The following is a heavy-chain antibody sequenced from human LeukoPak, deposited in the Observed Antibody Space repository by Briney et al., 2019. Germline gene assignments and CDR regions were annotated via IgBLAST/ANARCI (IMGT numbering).Heavy chain of an antibody. V-gene: IGHV5-51*01. CDR2: IHPGDSDT. CDR3: ARMNYDSSGHYYGLAH. D-gene: IGHD3-22*01. Sequence: GESLKISCKGSGYSFTSYWIGWVRQMPGKGLEWMGIIHPGDSDTRYSPSFQGQVSFSADQTNNIAYLQWSSLRASDTATYYCARMNYDSSGHYYGLAHWGQGTLVTVSS. J-gene: IGHJ5*02. CDR1: GYSFTSYW.